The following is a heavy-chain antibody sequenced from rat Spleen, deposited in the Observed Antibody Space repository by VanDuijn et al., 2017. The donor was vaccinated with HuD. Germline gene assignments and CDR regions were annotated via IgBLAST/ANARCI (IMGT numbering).Heavy chain of an antibody. V-gene: IGHV5-20*01. CDR3: TRDSASFDY. CDR2: ISYDGSST. CDR1: GFTFSDYY. Sequence: EVQLVESGGGSVQPGRSLKLSCAASGFTFSDYYMAWVRQAPQKGLEWVASISYDGSSTYYRDSVKGRFTIARDNAKSTLYLQLNSLGSEDTATYYCTRDSASFDYWGQGVMVTVSS. J-gene: IGHJ2*01.